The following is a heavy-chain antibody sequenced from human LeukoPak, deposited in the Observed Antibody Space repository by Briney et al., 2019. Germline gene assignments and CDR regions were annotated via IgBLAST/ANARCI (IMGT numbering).Heavy chain of an antibody. D-gene: IGHD6-6*01. CDR1: GYTFTSYG. CDR2: ISAYDNNR. Sequence: VASVTVSCKASGYTFTSYGISWVRQAPGQGLEWMGWISAYDNNRKYAQKLQGRVTMTTDTSTSTAYMELRSLRSDDTAVYYCATPSSKTSRGAFDIWGQGTMVTVSS. J-gene: IGHJ3*02. V-gene: IGHV1-18*01. CDR3: ATPSSKTSRGAFDI.